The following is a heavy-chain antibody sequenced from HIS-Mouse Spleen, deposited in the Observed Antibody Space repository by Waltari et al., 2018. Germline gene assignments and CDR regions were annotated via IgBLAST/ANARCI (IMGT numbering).Heavy chain of an antibody. J-gene: IGHJ4*02. Sequence: QVQLVESGGGVVQPGRSLRLSCAASGFTFSSYAMHCVRQAPGKGLEWVAVISYDGRNKYYADSVKGRFTISRDNSKNTLYLQMNSLRAEDTAVYYCARGSSSWSSCLDYWGQGTLVTVSS. D-gene: IGHD6-13*01. V-gene: IGHV3-30*04. CDR2: ISYDGRNK. CDR1: GFTFSSYA. CDR3: ARGSSSWSSCLDY.